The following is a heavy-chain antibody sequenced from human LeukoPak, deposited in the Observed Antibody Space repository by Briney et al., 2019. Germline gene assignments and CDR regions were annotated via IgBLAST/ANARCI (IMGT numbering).Heavy chain of an antibody. Sequence: GGSPRLSSGASGLTFSTYSMNWVRQAPGKGLEWVSYISSDSGARYYADSVKGRFTISRDNAKNSLYLQMNSLRAEDTAVYYCARATQPGFDPWGQGTLSPSPQ. D-gene: IGHD2-15*01. V-gene: IGHV3-48*01. CDR2: ISSDSGAR. CDR3: ARATQPGFDP. CDR1: GLTFSTYS. J-gene: IGHJ5*02.